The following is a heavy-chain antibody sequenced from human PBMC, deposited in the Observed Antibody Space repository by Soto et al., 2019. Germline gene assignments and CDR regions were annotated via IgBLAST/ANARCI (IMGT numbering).Heavy chain of an antibody. CDR3: ARDPGYIYVNT. CDR1: GYTFTSYA. J-gene: IGHJ5*02. D-gene: IGHD5-18*01. V-gene: IGHV1-3*01. Sequence: QVQLVQSGAEAKKPGASVKVYCKASGYTFTSYAMHWVRQAPGQRLEWMGWINAGNGNTKYSQKFEGRVTITRDTSASTAYMELSSLRSEDTAVYYCARDPGYIYVNTWGKGNLVTVSS. CDR2: INAGNGNT.